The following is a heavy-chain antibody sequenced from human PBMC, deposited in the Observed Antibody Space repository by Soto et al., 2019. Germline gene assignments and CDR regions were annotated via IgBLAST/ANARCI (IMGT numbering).Heavy chain of an antibody. CDR1: GGSISSYY. CDR3: AKTSYQLLSNYYYYMDV. J-gene: IGHJ6*03. Sequence: SETLSLTCTVSGGSISSYYWSWIRQPPGKGLEWIGYIYYSGSTNYNPSLKSRVTISVDTSKNQFSLKLSSVTAADTAVYYCAKTSYQLLSNYYYYMDVWGKGTTVTVSS. D-gene: IGHD2-2*01. V-gene: IGHV4-59*08. CDR2: IYYSGST.